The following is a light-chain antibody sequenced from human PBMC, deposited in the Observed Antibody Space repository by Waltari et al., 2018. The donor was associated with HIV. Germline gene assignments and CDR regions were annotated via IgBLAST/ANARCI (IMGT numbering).Light chain of an antibody. CDR3: CSYVGSRTSL. Sequence: QSALTQPASVSGSPGQSITISCTGTSSDVGSFNLVSWYQHHPGKAPKLIIYEVTKRPPGVSHRFSGSKSGNTASLTISGLQADDEADYHCCSYVGSRTSLFGGGTKVTVL. CDR1: SSDVGSFNL. CDR2: EVT. J-gene: IGLJ3*02. V-gene: IGLV2-23*02.